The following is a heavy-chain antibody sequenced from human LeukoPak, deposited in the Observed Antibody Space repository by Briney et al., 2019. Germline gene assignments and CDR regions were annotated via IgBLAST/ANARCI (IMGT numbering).Heavy chain of an antibody. V-gene: IGHV4-59*01. D-gene: IGHD3-3*01. CDR3: ARLDTIFGVAKGFDY. J-gene: IGHJ4*02. Sequence: SETLSLTCTVSGGSISGYYWSWIRQPPGKGLEYIGYIYYSGSTNYSPSLKSRVTISVDTSNHQFSLKLSSVTAADRAVYYCARLDTIFGVAKGFDYWGQGTLVTVSS. CDR2: IYYSGST. CDR1: GGSISGYY.